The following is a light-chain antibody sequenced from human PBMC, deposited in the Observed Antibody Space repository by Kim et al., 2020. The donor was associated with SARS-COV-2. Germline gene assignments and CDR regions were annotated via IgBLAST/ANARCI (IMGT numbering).Light chain of an antibody. V-gene: IGLV3-1*01. J-gene: IGLJ2*01. CDR2: QDS. CDR1: KLGDKY. CDR3: QAWGSAVV. Sequence: SYELTQPPSVSVSPGQTASITCSGDKLGDKYTFWYQQRPGLSPVLVIYQDSKWPSGIPERFSASSSGNTATLTISGTQAMDEADYYCQAWGSAVVFGGGT.